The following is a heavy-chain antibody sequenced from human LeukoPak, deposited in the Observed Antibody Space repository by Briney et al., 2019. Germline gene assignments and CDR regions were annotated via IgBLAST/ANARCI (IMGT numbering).Heavy chain of an antibody. CDR1: GFTFSSYA. V-gene: IGHV3-30*04. D-gene: IGHD3-10*01. J-gene: IGHJ4*02. CDR2: ISYDGSNE. CDR3: ARTVVGVTMVRGVIGGFGY. Sequence: GGSLRLSCAASGFTFSSYAMHWVRQAPGKGLEWVAVISYDGSNEYYADSVKGRFTISRDNSKNTLYLQMNSLRAEDTAVYYCARTVVGVTMVRGVIGGFGYWGQGTLVTVSS.